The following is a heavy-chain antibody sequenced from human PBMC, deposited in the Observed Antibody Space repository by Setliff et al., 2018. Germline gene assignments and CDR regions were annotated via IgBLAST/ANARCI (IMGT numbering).Heavy chain of an antibody. CDR2: VNDDGSSA. CDR1: GFTFSSYW. V-gene: IGHV3-74*03. Sequence: GGSLRLSCAAPGFTFSSYWMHWVRQDPGKGLVWVSRVNDDGSSAMYADSVKGRFTMSRDNAKNTLYLQMNSLRAEDTAVYYCARAYYGTVNGYSSYYGLDVWGQGTTVTVS. CDR3: ARAYYGTVNGYSSYYGLDV. D-gene: IGHD3-9*01. J-gene: IGHJ6*02.